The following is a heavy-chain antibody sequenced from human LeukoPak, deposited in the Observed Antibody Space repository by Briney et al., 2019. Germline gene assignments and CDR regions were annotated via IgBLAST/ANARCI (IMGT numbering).Heavy chain of an antibody. CDR1: GFSVSTKY. CDR3: ARGQGFLLDL. Sequence: GGSLRLSCAASGFSVSTKYMSWGRQAPGKGLEWVSIINVGGDTYYADSVKGRSTISRDTSKNTVYLQMDNLRAEDTAVYYCARGQGFLLDLWGQGTLVTVSS. CDR2: INVGGDT. J-gene: IGHJ5*02. D-gene: IGHD3-10*01. V-gene: IGHV3-53*01.